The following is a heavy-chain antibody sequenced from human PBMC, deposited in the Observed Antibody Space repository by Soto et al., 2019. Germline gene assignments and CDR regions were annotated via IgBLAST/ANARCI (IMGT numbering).Heavy chain of an antibody. D-gene: IGHD5-18*01. J-gene: IGHJ6*02. CDR1: GGTFSSYG. CDR2: IIPIFDRA. Sequence: SVKVSCKASGGTFSSYGISWVRQAPGQGLERMGGIIPIFDRANYAQKFQGRVTITAGESTSTTYMELSSLRSEDTAVYYCARDRDSALVPGDYYYFGMDVWGQGTTVTVSS. CDR3: ARDRDSALVPGDYYYFGMDV. V-gene: IGHV1-69*13.